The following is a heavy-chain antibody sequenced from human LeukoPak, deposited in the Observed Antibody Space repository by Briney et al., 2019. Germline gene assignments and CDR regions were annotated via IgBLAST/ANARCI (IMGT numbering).Heavy chain of an antibody. V-gene: IGHV4-61*02. CDR1: GGSVSSGSYY. J-gene: IGHJ3*02. D-gene: IGHD6-19*01. Sequence: PSETLSLTCSVSGGSVSSGSYYWSWIRQPAGKGLEWIGRIYTSGGTNYNPSLKSRGTMSIDTSKTQFSLKLSSVTAADTATYYCARDSSGWSHTDAFDIWGQGTKVTVSS. CDR3: ARDSSGWSHTDAFDI. CDR2: IYTSGGT.